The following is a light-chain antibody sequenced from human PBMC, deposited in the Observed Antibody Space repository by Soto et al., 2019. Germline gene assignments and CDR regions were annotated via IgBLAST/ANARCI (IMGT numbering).Light chain of an antibody. Sequence: QSALTQPASVSGSPGQSITISCTGTSSDIGAYNFVSWYHQHPGKAPKLMLYDVNIRPSGVSNRFSGSKSGNTASLTISVLQAEDEADYYCTSWTTSTTMIFGGGTKLTVL. CDR2: DVN. CDR3: TSWTTSTTMI. J-gene: IGLJ2*01. CDR1: SSDIGAYNF. V-gene: IGLV2-14*03.